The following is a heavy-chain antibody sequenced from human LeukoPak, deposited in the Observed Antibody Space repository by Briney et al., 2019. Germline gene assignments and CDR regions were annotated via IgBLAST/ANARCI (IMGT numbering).Heavy chain of an antibody. CDR3: ARDRYCTTTRCSDY. CDR2: IIPIFGTA. D-gene: IGHD2-2*01. Sequence: SVKVSCKASGGTFSSYAISWVRQAPGQGLEWMGGIIPIFGTANYAQKFQGRVTITTDESTSTAYMELSSLRSEDTAVYYCARDRYCTTTRCSDYWGQGTLVTVSS. J-gene: IGHJ4*02. V-gene: IGHV1-69*05. CDR1: GGTFSSYA.